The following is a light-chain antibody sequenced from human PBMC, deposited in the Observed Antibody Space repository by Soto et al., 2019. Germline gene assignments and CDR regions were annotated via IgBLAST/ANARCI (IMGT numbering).Light chain of an antibody. CDR2: DAS. V-gene: IGKV1-33*01. CDR3: QQYENLPT. CDR1: QNISKY. J-gene: IGKJ5*01. Sequence: IQMTQSPSSVSASVGDRVTITCRASQNISKYLNWYQQKPGRAPKLLIYDASNLEAGVPSRFRGSGSGTDFTFTISRLQPEDIATYYCQQYENLPTFGQGTLLAIK.